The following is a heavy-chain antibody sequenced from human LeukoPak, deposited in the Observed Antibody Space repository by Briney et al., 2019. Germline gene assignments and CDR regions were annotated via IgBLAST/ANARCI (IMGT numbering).Heavy chain of an antibody. D-gene: IGHD6-19*01. CDR2: IIPILGIA. CDR3: AGDMGGSSGIFDY. J-gene: IGHJ4*02. Sequence: SVKVSCKASGGTFSSYAISWVRQAPGQGLEWMGRIIPILGIANYAQEFQGRVTITADKSTSTAYMELSSLRSEDTAVYYCAGDMGGSSGIFDYWGQGTLVTVSS. V-gene: IGHV1-69*04. CDR1: GGTFSSYA.